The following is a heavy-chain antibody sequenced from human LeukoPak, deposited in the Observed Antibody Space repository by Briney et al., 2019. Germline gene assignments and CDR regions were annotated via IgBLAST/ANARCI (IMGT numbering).Heavy chain of an antibody. CDR1: GGSISSYC. Sequence: MPSETLSLTCTVSGGSISSYCWSWLRQPPGKGLEWIGYIYYSESTNHNPSLKSRVTISVDTSKNQFSLKLSSVTAADTAVYYCAREDLGVVAPWGQGTLVTVSS. J-gene: IGHJ5*02. V-gene: IGHV4-59*01. CDR3: AREDLGVVAP. CDR2: IYYSEST. D-gene: IGHD2-15*01.